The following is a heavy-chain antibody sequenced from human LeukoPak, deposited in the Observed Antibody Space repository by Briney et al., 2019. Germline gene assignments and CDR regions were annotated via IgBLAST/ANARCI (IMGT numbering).Heavy chain of an antibody. CDR1: GFTFSSYS. CDR3: ARDGSIAAPSWVFDY. CDR2: ISSSSSYI. Sequence: GGSLRLSCTASGFTFSSYSLNWVRQAPGKGLEWVSSISSSSSYIYYADSVKGRFTISRDNAKNSLYLQMNSLRAEDTAVYHCARDGSIAAPSWVFDYWGQGTLVTVSS. D-gene: IGHD6-6*01. J-gene: IGHJ4*02. V-gene: IGHV3-21*01.